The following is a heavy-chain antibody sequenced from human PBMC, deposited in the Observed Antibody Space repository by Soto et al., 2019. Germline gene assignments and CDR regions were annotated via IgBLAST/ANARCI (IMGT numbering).Heavy chain of an antibody. CDR1: GFIFNGYG. Sequence: QVQLVESGGGVVQPGRSLRLSCAASGFIFNGYGLHWVRQAPGKGLEWVAMISYDGSSKYYADSVKGRFTISRDNSKNTMYLQMNSLRPEDTAVYYCPREGNGYKYYFDYWGQGTLVTVSS. D-gene: IGHD5-12*01. V-gene: IGHV3-30-3*01. J-gene: IGHJ4*02. CDR2: ISYDGSSK. CDR3: PREGNGYKYYFDY.